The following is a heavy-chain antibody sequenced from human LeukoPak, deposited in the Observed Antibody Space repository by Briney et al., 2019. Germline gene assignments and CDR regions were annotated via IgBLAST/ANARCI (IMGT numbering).Heavy chain of an antibody. D-gene: IGHD6-13*01. CDR2: IYYSGST. J-gene: IGHJ3*02. CDR3: ASEVFLTSTHSSSWYGGVNDAFDI. V-gene: IGHV4-39*01. CDR1: GGSISSSSYY. Sequence: SETLSLTCTVSGGSISSSSYYWGWIRQPPGKGLEWIGSIYYSGSTYYNPSLKSRVTISVYTSKNQFSLKLSSVTAADTAVYYCASEVFLTSTHSSSWYGGVNDAFDIWGQGTMVTVSS.